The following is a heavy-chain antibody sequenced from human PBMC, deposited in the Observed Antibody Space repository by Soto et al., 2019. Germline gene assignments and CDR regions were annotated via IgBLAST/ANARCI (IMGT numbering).Heavy chain of an antibody. CDR1: GGTFNTYA. J-gene: IGHJ6*02. D-gene: IGHD3-22*01. Sequence: GASVKVSCKVSGGTFNTYAISCVRQAPGQGLEWMGGIIPVFRAPDYAQKFQGRVTITADESARTVYMELNGLRSEDTAVYYCASRWDSSGYSLMDVWGQGTTVTVS. V-gene: IGHV1-69*13. CDR3: ASRWDSSGYSLMDV. CDR2: IIPVFRAP.